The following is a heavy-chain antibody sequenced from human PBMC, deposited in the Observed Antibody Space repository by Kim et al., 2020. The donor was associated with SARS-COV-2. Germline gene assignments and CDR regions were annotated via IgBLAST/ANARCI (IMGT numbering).Heavy chain of an antibody. J-gene: IGHJ6*02. CDR1: GFTFSSYG. CDR3: ARDTRDYYGMDV. V-gene: IGHV3-33*01. CDR2: IWYDGSNK. Sequence: GGSLRLSCAASGFTFSSYGMHWVRQAPGKGLGWGAVIWYDGSNKYYADSVKGRFTISRDNSKNTLYLQMNSLRAEDTAVYYCARDTRDYYGMDVWGQGTT.